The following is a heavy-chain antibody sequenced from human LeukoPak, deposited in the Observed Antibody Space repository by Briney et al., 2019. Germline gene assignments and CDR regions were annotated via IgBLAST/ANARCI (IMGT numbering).Heavy chain of an antibody. CDR2: VLNTGAT. V-gene: IGHV4-4*08. CDR3: VGNGEFSSPPPDC. J-gene: IGHJ4*02. D-gene: IGHD2-8*01. Sequence: PSETLSLTRSLSGGSPTGYATSWFRHSPEKGLEWIAWVLNTGATRINPTLRSRVSPSLDTSTSQFSLKVASVTAPATPVYYSVGNGEFSSPPPDCWGQGTLVTVSS. CDR1: GGSPTGYA.